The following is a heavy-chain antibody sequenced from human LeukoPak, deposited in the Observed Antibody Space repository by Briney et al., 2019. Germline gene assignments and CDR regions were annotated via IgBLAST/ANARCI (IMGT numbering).Heavy chain of an antibody. CDR1: GFIFSSYW. J-gene: IGHJ4*02. CDR3: VRGLYDY. D-gene: IGHD2-15*01. V-gene: IGHV3-7*01. Sequence: GGSLRLSCAASGFIFSSYWMSWVRQAPGKGLAWVANINKDGSEEYYVDSVKGRFTISRDNAKNSLYLQMNSLRDEDTAVYYCVRGLYDYWGQGTLVTVSS. CDR2: INKDGSEE.